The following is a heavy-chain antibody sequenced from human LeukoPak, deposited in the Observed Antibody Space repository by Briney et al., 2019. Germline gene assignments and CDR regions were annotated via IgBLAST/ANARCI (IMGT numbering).Heavy chain of an antibody. CDR2: ISVSGGST. J-gene: IGHJ4*02. D-gene: IGHD5-18*01. V-gene: IGHV3-23*01. CDR3: AKTTGYSYLTHYFDS. Sequence: GGSLRLSCAASGFTFSTYALSWVRQAPEKGLEWVSGISVSGGSTYYADSVKGRFTISRDSSKNTLYLQMNSLRADDTAIYYCAKTTGYSYLTHYFDSWGQGTLVTVSS. CDR1: GFTFSTYA.